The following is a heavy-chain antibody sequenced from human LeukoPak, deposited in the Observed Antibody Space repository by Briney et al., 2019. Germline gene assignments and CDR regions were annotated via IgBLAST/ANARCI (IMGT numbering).Heavy chain of an antibody. CDR3: AKGTEDGYDY. CDR2: LSGTGGDT. CDR1: GFTFNNYV. V-gene: IGHV3-23*01. J-gene: IGHJ4*02. Sequence: PGGSLRLSCAASGFTFNNYVMSWVRQAPGKGLEWVSALSGTGGDTYYADSVRGRFTISRDNSKNTLYLQMRSLRAEDTALYYCAKGTEDGYDYWGQGTLVTVSS. D-gene: IGHD5-24*01.